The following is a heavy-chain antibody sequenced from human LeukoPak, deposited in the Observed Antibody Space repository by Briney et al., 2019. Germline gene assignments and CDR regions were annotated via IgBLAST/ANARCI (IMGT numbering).Heavy chain of an antibody. Sequence: PSETLSLTCTVSGYSISSSYYWGWIRQAPGKGLEWIGSIYNSGSTYYNPSLKSRVTISVDMSKNQFSLKMSSVTAADTAVYYCARAYSSSWYWNWFDPWGQGTLVTVSS. CDR2: IYNSGST. V-gene: IGHV4-38-2*02. D-gene: IGHD6-13*01. CDR1: GYSISSSYY. J-gene: IGHJ5*02. CDR3: ARAYSSSWYWNWFDP.